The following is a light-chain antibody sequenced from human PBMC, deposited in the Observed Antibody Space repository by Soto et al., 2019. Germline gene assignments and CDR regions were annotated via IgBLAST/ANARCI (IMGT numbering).Light chain of an antibody. J-gene: IGKJ4*01. CDR3: QQYNSYPLT. Sequence: DIQMTQSPSTLSASVGDRVTITCRASQNINSLLAWYQQKPGKAPKLLIYKASSLEGGVPSRFSGSGSGTEFTLTISSLQPDDSATYYCQQYNSYPLTFGGGTKVEIK. V-gene: IGKV1-5*03. CDR2: KAS. CDR1: QNINSL.